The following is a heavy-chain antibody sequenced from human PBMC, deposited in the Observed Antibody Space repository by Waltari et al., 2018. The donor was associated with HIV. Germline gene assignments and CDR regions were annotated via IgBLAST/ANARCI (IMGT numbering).Heavy chain of an antibody. CDR2: ITWNSCRT. CDR1: GFIFDDYA. V-gene: IGHV3-9*01. CDR3: AKSDIDYGMDV. Sequence: EVQLVESGGGLVQPGRSLRLSCAASGFIFDDYAMHWVRQVPGKGLEWVSGITWNSCRTGYADSVKGRFIISRDNAKNSLYLQMNSLRVEDTALYYCAKSDIDYGMDVWGQGTTVTVSS. D-gene: IGHD2-15*01. J-gene: IGHJ6*02.